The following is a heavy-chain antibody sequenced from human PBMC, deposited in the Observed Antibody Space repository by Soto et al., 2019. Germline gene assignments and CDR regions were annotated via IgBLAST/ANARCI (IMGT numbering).Heavy chain of an antibody. CDR2: IGTAGDT. J-gene: IGHJ4*02. CDR1: GFTFSSYD. V-gene: IGHV3-13*01. CDR3: ARGIILEGDYGDYGFDY. D-gene: IGHD4-17*01. Sequence: EVQLVESGGGLVQPGGSLRLSCAASGFTFSSYDMHWVRQATGKGLEWVSAIGTAGDTYYPGSVKGRFTISRENAKNSLYLQMNSLRAGDTAVYYCARGIILEGDYGDYGFDYWGQGTLVTVSS.